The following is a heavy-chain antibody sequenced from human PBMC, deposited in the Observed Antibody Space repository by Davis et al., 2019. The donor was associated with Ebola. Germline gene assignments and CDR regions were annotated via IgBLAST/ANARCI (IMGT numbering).Heavy chain of an antibody. CDR1: GYNFNSYG. V-gene: IGHV1-18*01. CDR3: ARDRGSGELLSILADSFYYGMDV. CDR2: ISAYNGNT. J-gene: IGHJ6*02. Sequence: AASVKVSCKASGYNFNSYGIYWVRQAPGQGLEWMGWISAYNGNTNYAQKLQGRVTMTTDTSTSTAYMELRSLRSDDTAVYYCARDRGSGELLSILADSFYYGMDVWGQGTTVTVSS. D-gene: IGHD2-2*01.